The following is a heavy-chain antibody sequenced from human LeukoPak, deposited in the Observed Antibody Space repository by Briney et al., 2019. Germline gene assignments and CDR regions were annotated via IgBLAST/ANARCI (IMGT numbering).Heavy chain of an antibody. Sequence: ASVKVSCKASGYTFTSYYMHWVRQPPGQGLEWMGIINPSGGSTSYAQKFQGRVTMTRDTSTSTVYMELSSLRSEDTAVYYCARDRYYYDSNHYFDYWGQGTLVTVSS. J-gene: IGHJ4*02. CDR1: GYTFTSYY. CDR3: ARDRYYYDSNHYFDY. V-gene: IGHV1-46*01. D-gene: IGHD3-22*01. CDR2: INPSGGST.